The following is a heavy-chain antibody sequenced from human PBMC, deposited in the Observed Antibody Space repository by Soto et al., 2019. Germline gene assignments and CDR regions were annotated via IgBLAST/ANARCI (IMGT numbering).Heavy chain of an antibody. J-gene: IGHJ3*01. CDR3: ATNYQEPSDDAFDV. V-gene: IGHV3-11*06. CDR2: ISRNSRYT. CDR1: GFTFSDYF. D-gene: IGHD2-2*01. Sequence: PGGPLRLSCAASGFTFSDYFMAWIRQSPGKGLEWIAYISRNSRYTNFADSVRGRFTISRDNAKNSLYLQMNDLSAEDTAVYYCATNYQEPSDDAFDVWGQGTMVTVSS.